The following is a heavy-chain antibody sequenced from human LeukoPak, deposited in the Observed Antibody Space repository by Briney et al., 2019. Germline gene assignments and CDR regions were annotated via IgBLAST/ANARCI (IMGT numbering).Heavy chain of an antibody. Sequence: HPGGSPRLSCAASGFTFSTYAMSWVRQAPGKGLEWVSAISGSGGSTYYADSVKGRLTISRDNSKNTLYLQMNSLRAEDTAIYYCARDSPTFDIWGQGTMVTVSS. CDR2: ISGSGGST. J-gene: IGHJ3*02. CDR3: ARDSPTFDI. V-gene: IGHV3-23*01. CDR1: GFTFSTYA.